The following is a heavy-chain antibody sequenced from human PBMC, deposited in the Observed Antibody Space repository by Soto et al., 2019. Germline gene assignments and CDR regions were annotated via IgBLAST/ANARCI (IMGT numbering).Heavy chain of an antibody. Sequence: HPGGSLILSCAASGFSFSTSEMNWVRQPPAQGLVRSSDLTRSGRPIFYSASEKGRFTISRENAKNSLYLQMNSLRAEDTAVYYCARDRNKPGYGSSYYYYYGMDVWGQGITVTVSS. CDR1: GFSFSTSE. D-gene: IGHD4-17*01. CDR3: ARDRNKPGYGSSYYYYYGMDV. CDR2: LTRSGRPI. V-gene: IGHV3-48*03. J-gene: IGHJ6*02.